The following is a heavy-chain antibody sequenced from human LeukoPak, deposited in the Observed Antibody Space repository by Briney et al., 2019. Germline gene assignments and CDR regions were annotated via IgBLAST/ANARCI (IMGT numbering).Heavy chain of an antibody. J-gene: IGHJ3*02. CDR2: VNSDGSTT. CDR3: ARSTLGDAFDI. CDR1: GFTFTTYA. Sequence: QPGGSLRLSCAASGFTFTTYAMSWVRQAPGKGLVWVSRVNSDGSTTRYADSVKGRFTISRDNAKNTLYLQMNSLRAEDTAVYYCARSTLGDAFDIWGQGTMVTVSS. V-gene: IGHV3-74*01. D-gene: IGHD1-1*01.